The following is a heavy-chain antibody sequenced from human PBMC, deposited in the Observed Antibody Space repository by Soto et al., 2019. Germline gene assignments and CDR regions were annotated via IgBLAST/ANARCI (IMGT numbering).Heavy chain of an antibody. V-gene: IGHV3-53*02. Sequence: VQLVATGGGLIQPGGSLRLSCVASGFIVSGNYMNWVRQAPGKGLEWVSVIYSDGRTVYADSVKGRFTISRDNSKNTLYLQMNSLRAEDTAAYYCARAADVYDAFDIWGQGTKVTVSS. CDR2: IYSDGRT. D-gene: IGHD1-20*01. CDR1: GFIVSGNY. CDR3: ARAADVYDAFDI. J-gene: IGHJ3*02.